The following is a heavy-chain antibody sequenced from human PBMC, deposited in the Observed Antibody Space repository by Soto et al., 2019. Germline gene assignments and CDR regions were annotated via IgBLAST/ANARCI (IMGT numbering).Heavy chain of an antibody. Sequence: QITLKESGPTLVKPTQTLTLTCTFSGFSLSSSGVGVGWIRQPPGKALEWLALIYWDDDKRYSPSLKSRLTITKDTSKNQVVLTMTNMDPVDTATYYCALDRGSGYWFDPWGQGTLVTVSS. CDR3: ALDRGSGYWFDP. CDR1: GFSLSSSGVG. CDR2: IYWDDDK. J-gene: IGHJ5*02. D-gene: IGHD2-15*01. V-gene: IGHV2-5*02.